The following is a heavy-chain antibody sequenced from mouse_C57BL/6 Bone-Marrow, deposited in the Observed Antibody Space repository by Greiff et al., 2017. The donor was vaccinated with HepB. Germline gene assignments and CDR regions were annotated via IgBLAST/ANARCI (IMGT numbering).Heavy chain of an antibody. D-gene: IGHD2-4*01. CDR1: GYTFTDYY. CDR3: ARPSIYYDYDAISAWFAY. J-gene: IGHJ3*01. CDR2: INPYNGGT. Sequence: EVQLQESGPVLVKPGASVKMSCKASGYTFTDYYMNWVKQSHGKSLEWIGVINPYNGGTSYNQKFKGKATLTVDKSSSTAYMELNSLTSEDSAVYYCARPSIYYDYDAISAWFAYWGQGTLVTVSA. V-gene: IGHV1-19*01.